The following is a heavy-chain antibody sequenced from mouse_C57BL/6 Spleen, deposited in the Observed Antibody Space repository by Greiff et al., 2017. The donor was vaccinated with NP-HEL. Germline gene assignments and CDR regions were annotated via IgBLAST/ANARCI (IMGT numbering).Heavy chain of an antibody. J-gene: IGHJ3*01. V-gene: IGHV1-80*01. Sequence: QVHVKQSGAELVKPGASVKISCKASGYAFSSYWMNWVKQRPGKGLEWIGQLYPGDGDTTYNGKFKGKATLTADKSSITAYMQLSSLTSEDSAVYFCARSGPQAWFAYWGQGTLVTVSA. CDR1: GYAFSSYW. CDR2: LYPGDGDT. CDR3: ARSGPQAWFAY. D-gene: IGHD3-1*01.